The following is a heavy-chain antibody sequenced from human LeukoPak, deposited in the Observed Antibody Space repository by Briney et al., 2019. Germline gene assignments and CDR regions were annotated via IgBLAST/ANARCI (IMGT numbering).Heavy chain of an antibody. D-gene: IGHD2-15*01. CDR1: GFTFSSYS. V-gene: IGHV3-21*01. Sequence: PGGSLRLSCAASGFTFSSYSMNWVRQAPGKGLEWVSSISSSGSHIYYADSVKGRFTISRDNAKNSLCLQMNSLRAEDTAVYYCARILGDYWGQGTLVTVSS. CDR2: ISSSGSHI. J-gene: IGHJ4*02. CDR3: ARILGDY.